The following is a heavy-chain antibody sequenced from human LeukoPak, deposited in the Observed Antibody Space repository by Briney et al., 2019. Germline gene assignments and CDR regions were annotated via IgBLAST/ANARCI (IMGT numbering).Heavy chain of an antibody. CDR1: GDSVSSKSAA. J-gene: IGHJ4*02. CDR3: ARTSGYFDY. D-gene: IGHD6-19*01. CDR2: TCYRSKWFN. Sequence: QTLSVTCVISGDSVSSKSAAWNWIRQSPSRGLEWLGRTCYRSKWFNDYAVPVKGRITINPDTSKNQFSLQLNSVTPEDTAVYFCARTSGYFDYWGQGTLVTVSS. V-gene: IGHV6-1*01.